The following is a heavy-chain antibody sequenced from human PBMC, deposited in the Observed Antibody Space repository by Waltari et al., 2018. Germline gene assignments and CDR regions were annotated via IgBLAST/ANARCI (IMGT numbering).Heavy chain of an antibody. CDR3: AGRGNCSGGSCYAHLCYYYYGMAV. J-gene: IGHJ6*02. Sequence: KEHGSSVKFTCKASGGTFSSYAISWVRQAPGQGLEGMGGIIPIFGTANDAQKFQGRVTITADESTSTAYLELCSLRSEDTAVYYFAGRGNCSGGSCYAHLCYYYYGMAVWGQGTTVTVSS. CDR1: GGTFSSYA. D-gene: IGHD2-15*01. V-gene: IGHV1-69*13. CDR2: IIPIFGTA.